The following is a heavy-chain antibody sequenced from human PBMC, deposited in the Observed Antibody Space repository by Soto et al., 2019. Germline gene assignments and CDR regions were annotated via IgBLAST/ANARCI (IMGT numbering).Heavy chain of an antibody. CDR1: GGSISSYY. CDR2: IYYSGST. J-gene: IGHJ6*02. D-gene: IGHD4-4*01. V-gene: IGHV4-59*01. CDR3: ARGSNQFYYYYYGMDV. Sequence: SETLSLTCTVSGGSISSYYWSWIRQPPGKGLEWIGYIYYSGSTNYNPSLRSRVTISVDTSKNQFSLKLSSVTAADTAVYYCARGSNQFYYYYYGMDVWGQGTTVTVSS.